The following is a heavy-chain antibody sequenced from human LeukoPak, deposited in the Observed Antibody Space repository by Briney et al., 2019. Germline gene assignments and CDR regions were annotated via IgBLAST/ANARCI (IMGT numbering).Heavy chain of an antibody. Sequence: PGGSLRLSCAASGFPFDRYWMSWVRLAPGKGLECVSNIKHDGSEKTFVDSVKGRVTIARDNAENSMYLQMNSLRAEDTAVYYCARQPIYEAYFDFWGQGTLVTVSS. CDR3: ARQPIYEAYFDF. CDR1: GFPFDRYW. V-gene: IGHV3-7*01. D-gene: IGHD3-16*01. CDR2: IKHDGSEK. J-gene: IGHJ4*02.